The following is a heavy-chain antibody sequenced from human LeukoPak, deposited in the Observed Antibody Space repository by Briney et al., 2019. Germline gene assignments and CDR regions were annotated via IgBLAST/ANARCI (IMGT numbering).Heavy chain of an antibody. Sequence: PGGALRLSWAASGFTFSNAWMSWVRQAPGEGLEWVGRIKSKTDGGTTDYAAPVKGRFTISRDDSKNTLYLQMNSLKTEDTAVYYCTTEPYSFPSAFDIWGQGTMVTVSS. CDR3: TTEPYSFPSAFDI. CDR2: IKSKTDGGTT. V-gene: IGHV3-15*01. D-gene: IGHD2-15*01. J-gene: IGHJ3*02. CDR1: GFTFSNAW.